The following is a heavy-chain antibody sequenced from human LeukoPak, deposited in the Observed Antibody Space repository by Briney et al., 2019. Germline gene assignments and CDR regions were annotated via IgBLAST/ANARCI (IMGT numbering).Heavy chain of an antibody. CDR2: ISYDGSEI. D-gene: IGHD6-13*01. V-gene: IGHV3-30*18. CDR3: AKDLSWSFDY. Sequence: GRSLRLSCGASRFTFSSCGMHWVRQAPGKGLEWVALISYDGSEIYYADSVKGRFTISRDNSKNTVYLQMNSLRAEDTAVYYCAKDLSWSFDYWGQGTLVTVSS. CDR1: RFTFSSCG. J-gene: IGHJ4*02.